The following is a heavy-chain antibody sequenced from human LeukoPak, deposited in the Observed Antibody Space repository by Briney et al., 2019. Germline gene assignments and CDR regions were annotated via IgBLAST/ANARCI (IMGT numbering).Heavy chain of an antibody. J-gene: IGHJ4*02. CDR2: INPMFGTA. Sequence: SVKVSCKASGNTFSNYAINWVRQAPGQGLEWMGGINPMFGTANYAQKVQGRVTITTDESTSTSYMELSSLRSDDTAVFYCARAPYSYSDITGQHRGPFDYWGQGTLVTVSS. V-gene: IGHV1-69*05. CDR3: ARAPYSYSDITGQHRGPFDY. D-gene: IGHD3-22*01. CDR1: GNTFSNYA.